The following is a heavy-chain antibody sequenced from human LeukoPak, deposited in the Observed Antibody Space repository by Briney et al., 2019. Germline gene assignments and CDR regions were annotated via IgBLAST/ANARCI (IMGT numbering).Heavy chain of an antibody. CDR1: GGSISSSSYY. CDR3: ARASEDIVVAPGPNFDY. V-gene: IGHV4-39*07. CDR2: IYYSGST. D-gene: IGHD2-15*01. J-gene: IGHJ4*02. Sequence: SETLSLTCTVSGGSISSSSYYWGWIRQPPGKGLEWIGSIYYSGSTYYNPSLKSRVTISVDTSKNQFSLKLSSVTAADTAVYYCARASEDIVVAPGPNFDYWGQGTLVTVSS.